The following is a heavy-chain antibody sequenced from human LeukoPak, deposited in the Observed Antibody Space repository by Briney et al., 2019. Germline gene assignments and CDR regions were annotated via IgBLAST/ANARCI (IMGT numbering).Heavy chain of an antibody. CDR3: ARGLNVRITIFGVVTNAFDI. V-gene: IGHV3-30*03. CDR2: ISYDGSNK. D-gene: IGHD3-3*01. CDR1: GFTFSSYG. J-gene: IGHJ3*02. Sequence: GGSLRLSCAASGFTFSSYGMHWVRQAPGKGLEWVAVISYDGSNKYYADSVKGRFTISRDNSKNTLYLQMNSLRAEDTAVYYCARGLNVRITIFGVVTNAFDIWGQGTMVTVSS.